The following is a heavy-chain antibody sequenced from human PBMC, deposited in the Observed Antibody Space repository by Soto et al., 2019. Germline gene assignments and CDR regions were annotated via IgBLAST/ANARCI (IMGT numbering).Heavy chain of an antibody. V-gene: IGHV3-23*01. CDR2: ISGSGGST. CDR3: AKDFGIAVAGQYNWFDP. Sequence: SLRLSCAASGFTFSSYAMSWVRQAPGKGLEWVSAISGSGGSTYYADSVKGRFTISRDNSKNTLFLQMNSLRAEDTAVYYCAKDFGIAVAGQYNWFDPWGQGTLVTVSS. J-gene: IGHJ5*02. D-gene: IGHD6-19*01. CDR1: GFTFSSYA.